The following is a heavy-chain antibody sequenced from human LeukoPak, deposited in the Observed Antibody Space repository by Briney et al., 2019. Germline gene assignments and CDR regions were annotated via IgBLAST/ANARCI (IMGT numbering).Heavy chain of an antibody. J-gene: IGHJ4*02. D-gene: IGHD3-9*01. Sequence: GGSLRLSCAASGFTFSSYGMHWVRQAPGKGLEWVAVISYDGSNKYYADSVKGRFTISRDNSKNTLYLQMNSLRVEDTAVYYCAQWGDYDILTGYYVSDYWGQGTLVTVSS. V-gene: IGHV3-30*18. CDR3: AQWGDYDILTGYYVSDY. CDR2: ISYDGSNK. CDR1: GFTFSSYG.